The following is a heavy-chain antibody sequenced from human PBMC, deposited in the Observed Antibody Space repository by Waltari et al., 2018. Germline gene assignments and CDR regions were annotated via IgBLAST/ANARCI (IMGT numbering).Heavy chain of an antibody. Sequence: LESGGGLVQPGGSLSLSGEASGFSFGSFALTWVRQFPGKGLAWFSTIRGSGHTTHYADSVKGRFTISRDNSKSTLFLQMNSLSVDDSAVYFCARGEDDYLDLDHCDTWGQGTLVTVSS. CDR1: GFSFGSFA. CDR3: ARGEDDYLDLDHCDT. V-gene: IGHV3-23*01. CDR2: IRGSGHTT. D-gene: IGHD4-17*01. J-gene: IGHJ5*02.